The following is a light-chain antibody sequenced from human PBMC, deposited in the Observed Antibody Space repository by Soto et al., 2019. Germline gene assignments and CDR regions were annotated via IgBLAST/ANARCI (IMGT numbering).Light chain of an antibody. V-gene: IGKV1-39*01. CDR2: GAS. CDR1: QSISTF. CDR3: QQWFSTRLLA. J-gene: IGKJ4*02. Sequence: DIQMTQSPSYLSASVGDRVTITCRASQSISTFLNWYQQKPGKAPKLLIYGASNLESGVPSTFSGRGSGIEVTLTFSCLQPEDFANYYWQQWFSTRLLAFGGGTKVEIK.